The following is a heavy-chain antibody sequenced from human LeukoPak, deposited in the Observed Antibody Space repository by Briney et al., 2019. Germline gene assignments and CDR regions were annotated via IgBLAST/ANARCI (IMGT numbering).Heavy chain of an antibody. CDR3: ARDGGPFFYDFWSGYWGAFDI. D-gene: IGHD3-3*01. V-gene: IGHV3-48*04. CDR1: GFTFSSYS. CDR2: ISSSSSTI. Sequence: PGGSLRLSCAASGFTFSSYSMNWVRQAPGKGLEWVSYISSSSSTIYYADSVKGRFTISRDNAKNSLYLQMNSLRAEDTAVYYCARDGGPFFYDFWSGYWGAFDIWGQGTMVTVSS. J-gene: IGHJ3*02.